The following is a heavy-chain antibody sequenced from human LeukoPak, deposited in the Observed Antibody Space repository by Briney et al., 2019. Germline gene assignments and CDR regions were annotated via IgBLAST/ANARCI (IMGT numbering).Heavy chain of an antibody. J-gene: IGHJ4*02. CDR1: GFTVSSNY. Sequence: GGSLRLSCAASGFTVSSNYMSWVRQAPGKGLEWVSVIYSGGSTYYADSVKGRFTISRDNSKNTLYLQMNSLRAEDTAVYYCARDRAVAGTLDYWGQGTLVTVSS. V-gene: IGHV3-53*01. D-gene: IGHD6-19*01. CDR2: IYSGGST. CDR3: ARDRAVAGTLDY.